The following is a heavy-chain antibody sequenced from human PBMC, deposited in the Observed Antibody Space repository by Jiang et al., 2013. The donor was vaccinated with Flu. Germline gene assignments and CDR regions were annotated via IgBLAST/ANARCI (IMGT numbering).Heavy chain of an antibody. J-gene: IGHJ6*02. D-gene: IGHD2-15*01. Sequence: SGAEVKKPGASVKVSCKASGYTFTSYYMHWVRQAPGQGLEWMGIINPSGGSTSYAQKFQGRVTMTRDTSTSTVYMELSSLRSEDTAVYYCAREMDIVVVVAATGHIDVYGMDVWGQGTTVTVSS. CDR2: INPSGGST. CDR1: GYTFTSYY. V-gene: IGHV1-46*01. CDR3: AREMDIVVVVAATGHIDVYGMDV.